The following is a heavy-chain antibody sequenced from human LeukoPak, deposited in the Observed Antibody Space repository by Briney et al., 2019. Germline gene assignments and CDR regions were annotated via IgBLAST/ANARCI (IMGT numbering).Heavy chain of an antibody. Sequence: SETLSLTCTVSGGSVSSGNYLWSWIRQAPGKGLEWIGHNGNTNYNPSLKSRVTISVDTSKNQFSLNLNTVTAADTAVYYCATYYGGAGGRGHWGPGTLVTVSS. CDR1: GGSVSSGNYL. V-gene: IGHV4-61*01. CDR2: NGNT. J-gene: IGHJ4*02. D-gene: IGHD2-21*01. CDR3: ATYYGGAGGRGH.